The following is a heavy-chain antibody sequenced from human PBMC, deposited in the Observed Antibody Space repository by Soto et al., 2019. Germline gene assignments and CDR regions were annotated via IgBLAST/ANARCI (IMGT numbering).Heavy chain of an antibody. CDR1: GGSFSGYY. CDR2: INHSGST. CDR3: ARGPGYCSSTRCYGISYFDY. Sequence: PSETLSLTCAVYGGSFSGYYWSWIRQPPGKGLEWIGEINHSGSTNYNPSLKSRVAISVDTSKNQFSLNLSSVTAADTAVYYCARGPGYCSSTRCYGISYFDYWGQGTLVTVSS. D-gene: IGHD2-2*01. J-gene: IGHJ4*02. V-gene: IGHV4-34*01.